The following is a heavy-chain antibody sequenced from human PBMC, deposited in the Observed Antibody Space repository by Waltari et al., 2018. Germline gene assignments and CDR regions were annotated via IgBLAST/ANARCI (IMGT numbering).Heavy chain of an antibody. D-gene: IGHD3-16*01. V-gene: IGHV4-61*02. Sequence: QVQLQQSGTVLVKPPQTLSLPCTVSGDSISSGPYFCSWIRQPAGKGLEWIGRIHSSGISNYNPSLSRRVTMSVDTSKNQFSLSLTSVTAADTAIYYCAREEGSYGHWGLGTLVTVSS. CDR3: AREEGSYGH. CDR2: IHSSGIS. CDR1: GDSISSGPYF. J-gene: IGHJ4*02.